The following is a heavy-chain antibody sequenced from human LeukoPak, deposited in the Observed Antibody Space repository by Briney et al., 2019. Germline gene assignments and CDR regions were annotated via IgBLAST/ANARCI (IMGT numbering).Heavy chain of an antibody. Sequence: GGSLRLSCAASGFTFSNSAMSWVRQAPGKGLGWVSGISRSGGSTEYAASVRGRFTISRDNSKNTLYRQMNSLRAEDTAVYYCARDAPYSSSWYDFQYWGQGTLVTVSS. D-gene: IGHD6-13*01. CDR2: ISRSGGST. CDR3: ARDAPYSSSWYDFQY. CDR1: GFTFSNSA. V-gene: IGHV3-23*01. J-gene: IGHJ4*02.